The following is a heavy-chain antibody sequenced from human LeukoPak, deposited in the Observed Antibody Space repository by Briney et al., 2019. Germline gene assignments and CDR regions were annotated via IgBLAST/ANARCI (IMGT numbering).Heavy chain of an antibody. CDR1: GFTFSNYW. V-gene: IGHV3-7*05. D-gene: IGHD3-9*01. CDR2: IKQDGSEK. CDR3: ARVIYFDWPRHDY. Sequence: GGSLRLSCAASGFTFSNYWMSWGRQAPGKGLEWVANIKQDGSEKYYVDSVKGRFTISRDNAKNSLYLQMNSLRAEDTAVYYCARVIYFDWPRHDYWGQGTLVTVSS. J-gene: IGHJ4*02.